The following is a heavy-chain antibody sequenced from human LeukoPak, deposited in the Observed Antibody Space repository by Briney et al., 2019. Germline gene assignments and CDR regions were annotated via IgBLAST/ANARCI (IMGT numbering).Heavy chain of an antibody. V-gene: IGHV3-7*01. CDR3: ARVGSSWYGARNNWFDP. CDR1: GFTFSSYW. CDR2: IKQDGSEK. Sequence: WGSLRLSCAAAGFTFSSYWMSWVRQAPGKGLEWVANIKQDGSEKYYVDSVKGRFTISRDNAKNSLYLQMNSQRAEDTAVYYCARVGSSWYGARNNWFDPWGQGTLVTVSS. J-gene: IGHJ5*02. D-gene: IGHD6-13*01.